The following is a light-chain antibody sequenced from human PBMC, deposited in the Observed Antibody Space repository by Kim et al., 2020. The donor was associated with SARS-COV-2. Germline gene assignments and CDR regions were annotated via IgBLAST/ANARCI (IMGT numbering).Light chain of an antibody. CDR2: DAS. J-gene: IGKJ4*01. V-gene: IGKV1-33*01. Sequence: DIQMTQSPPSLSASVGDRVTLTCQASQDISSYLNWYQQKQGTAPKLLIHDASILETGVPSRFSGSGSGTDFSFTISSLQPEDIATYYCQQYDDLPVTFGGGTKVDIK. CDR1: QDISSY. CDR3: QQYDDLPVT.